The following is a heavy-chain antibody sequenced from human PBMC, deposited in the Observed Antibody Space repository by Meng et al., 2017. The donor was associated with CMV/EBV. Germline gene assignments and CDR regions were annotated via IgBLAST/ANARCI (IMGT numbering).Heavy chain of an antibody. CDR3: AKAFTRHTYYYDSSGYPDAFDI. D-gene: IGHD3-22*01. J-gene: IGHJ3*02. Sequence: GGSLRLSCAASGFTFSSYAMSWVRQAPGKGLEWVSAISGSGGSTYYADSLKGRFTISRDNSKNTLYLQMNSLRAEDTAVYYCAKAFTRHTYYYDSSGYPDAFDIWGQGTMVTVSS. CDR1: GFTFSSYA. CDR2: ISGSGGST. V-gene: IGHV3-23*01.